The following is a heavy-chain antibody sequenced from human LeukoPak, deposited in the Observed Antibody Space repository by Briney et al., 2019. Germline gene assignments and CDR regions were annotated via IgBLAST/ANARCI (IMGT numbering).Heavy chain of an antibody. CDR3: ARIMTGYLAPSDY. J-gene: IGHJ4*02. CDR2: ISSSGSSI. Sequence: GGSLRLSCAASGFTFSSYEMNWVRQAPGKGLEWLSYISSSGSSIYYADSVKGRFTISRDNAKNSLYLQMHSLRAEDTATYYCARIMTGYLAPSDYWGQGTLVTASS. CDR1: GFTFSSYE. D-gene: IGHD3-9*01. V-gene: IGHV3-48*03.